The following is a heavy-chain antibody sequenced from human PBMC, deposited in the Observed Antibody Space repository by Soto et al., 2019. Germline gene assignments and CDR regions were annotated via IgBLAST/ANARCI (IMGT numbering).Heavy chain of an antibody. CDR3: AKVWGVVTASDY. Sequence: QVQLVESGGGVVQPGRSLRLSCAASGFTFSSYGMHWVRQAPGKGLEWVALISYDGSNKYYAESVKGRFTISRDNSKNPLDLQMNGLRVEDTAVYYCAKVWGVVTASDYWGQGTLVTVSS. D-gene: IGHD2-21*02. CDR2: ISYDGSNK. CDR1: GFTFSSYG. J-gene: IGHJ4*02. V-gene: IGHV3-30*18.